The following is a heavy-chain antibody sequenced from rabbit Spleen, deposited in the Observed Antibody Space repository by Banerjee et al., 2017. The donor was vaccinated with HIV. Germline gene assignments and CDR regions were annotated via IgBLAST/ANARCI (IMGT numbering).Heavy chain of an antibody. J-gene: IGHJ4*01. D-gene: IGHD1-1*01. CDR3: AREVSGDIPFNL. CDR2: IDPVFGIA. CDR1: GFDFSSYG. Sequence: QEQLEESGGDLVKPGASLTLTCKASGFDFSSYGVSWVRQAPGKGLEWIGYIDPVFGIAYYATWVSGRFSISRENTQNTVYLQLNSLTAADTATYFCAREVSGDIPFNLWGPGDPRHRL. V-gene: IGHV1S47*01.